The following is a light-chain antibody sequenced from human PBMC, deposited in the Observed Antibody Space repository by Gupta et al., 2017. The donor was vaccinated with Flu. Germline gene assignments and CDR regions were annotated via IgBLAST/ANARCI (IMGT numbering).Light chain of an antibody. CDR3: IAWDIRFCVWM. V-gene: IGLV10-54*04. Sequence: TAVLTCSGNDYNVGDQGVGWLRQSQGHPPKLLAYRDNRRPSGISERFSASRSGNTASLTIAGLQPDDEGDYYCIAWDIRFCVWMFGGGTKLSVL. CDR1: DYNVGDQG. CDR2: RDN. J-gene: IGLJ3*02.